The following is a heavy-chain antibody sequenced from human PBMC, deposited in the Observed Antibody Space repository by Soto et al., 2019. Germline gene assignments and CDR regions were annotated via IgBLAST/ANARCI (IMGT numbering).Heavy chain of an antibody. V-gene: IGHV1-69*01. CDR2: IMPIICTA. CDR3: ARDLEFRDGNISPLDY. D-gene: IGHD3-10*01. Sequence: QVQLVQSGAEVKKPGSSVKVSCKASGGTFSSHVFNWVRQAPGQGLEWMGGIMPIICTANYAQKFQGRVTITADESTSTAYMELSSLRSEDTAVYYCARDLEFRDGNISPLDYWGQGTLVTVSS. J-gene: IGHJ4*02. CDR1: GGTFSSHV.